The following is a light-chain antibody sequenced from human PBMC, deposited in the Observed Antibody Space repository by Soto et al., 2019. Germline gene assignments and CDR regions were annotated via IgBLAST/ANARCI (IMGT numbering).Light chain of an antibody. J-gene: IGKJ5*01. CDR1: QSVTTY. V-gene: IGKV3-11*01. CDR2: AAS. Sequence: EIVLTQSPATLSLSPGEGATLSCRASQSVTTYLAWYQQKPGQAPRLLIYAASTRAPGIPARFSGSGSATDFTLANSSLEPEDCAVYYCQQRTTWPPVTFGQGTRLEI. CDR3: QQRTTWPPVT.